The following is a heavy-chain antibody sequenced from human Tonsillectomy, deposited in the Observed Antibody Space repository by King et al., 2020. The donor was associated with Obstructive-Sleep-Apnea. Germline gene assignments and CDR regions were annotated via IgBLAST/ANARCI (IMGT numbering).Heavy chain of an antibody. CDR2: IKQDGSEK. D-gene: IGHD1-26*01. V-gene: IGHV3-7*03. J-gene: IGHJ6*02. CDR1: GFTFSSYW. CDR3: ARDKVGYYYGMDV. Sequence: DVQLVESGGGLVQPGGSLRLSCAASGFTFSSYWMSWVRQAPGKGLEWVANIKQDGSEKYYVDSVKGRFTISRDNAKNSRDLQMNSLRAEDTAVYYCARDKVGYYYGMDVWGQGTTVTVSS.